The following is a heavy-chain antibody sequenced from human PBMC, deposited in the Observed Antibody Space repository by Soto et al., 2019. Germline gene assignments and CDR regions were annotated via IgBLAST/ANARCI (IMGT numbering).Heavy chain of an antibody. J-gene: IGHJ4*02. CDR3: ARGASGWYPIILAY. CDR2: INPNSGGT. D-gene: IGHD6-19*01. Sequence: EASVKVSCKASGYTFTGYYMHWVRQAPGQGLEWMGWINPNSGGTNYAQKFQGRVTMTRDTSISTAYMELSRLRSDDTAVYYCARGASGWYPIILAYWGQGTLVTVSS. V-gene: IGHV1-2*02. CDR1: GYTFTGYY.